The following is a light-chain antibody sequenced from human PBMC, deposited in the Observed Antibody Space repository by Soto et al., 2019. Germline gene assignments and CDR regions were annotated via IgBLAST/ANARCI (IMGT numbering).Light chain of an antibody. CDR1: DSDVGGHTY. CDR2: GVK. J-gene: IGLJ2*01. CDR3: SSSTTSNTLI. Sequence: QSVLTQPASVSGSPGQTITISCAGTDSDVGGHTYVSWYQQYPGQVHKIVISGVKNRPSGVSDRFSGSKSGNTASLTISGLQTDDEADYYCSSSTTSNTLIFGGGTKLTVL. V-gene: IGLV2-14*01.